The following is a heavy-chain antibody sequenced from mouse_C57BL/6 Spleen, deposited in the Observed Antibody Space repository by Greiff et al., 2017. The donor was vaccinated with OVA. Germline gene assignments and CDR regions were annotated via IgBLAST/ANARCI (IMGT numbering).Heavy chain of an antibody. V-gene: IGHV1-52*01. CDR2: IDPSDSET. Sequence: QVQLQQPGAELVRPGSSVKLSCKASGYTFTSYWMHWVKQRPIQGLEWIGNIDPSDSETHYNQKFKDKATLTVDKSSSTAYMQLSSLTSEDSAVYYCAREIYGVTPWFAYWGQGTLVTVSA. J-gene: IGHJ3*01. CDR1: GYTFTSYW. D-gene: IGHD2-3*01. CDR3: AREIYGVTPWFAY.